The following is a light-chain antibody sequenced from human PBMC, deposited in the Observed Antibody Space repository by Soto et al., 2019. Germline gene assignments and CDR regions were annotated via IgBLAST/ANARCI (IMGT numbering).Light chain of an antibody. V-gene: IGKV3-20*01. Sequence: ESVLTQSPGTLSLSPGERATLSCRASQSVSSSYLAWYQQKPGQAPRLLIYGASSRATGIPDRFSGSGSGTDFTLTISRLEPEDFAVYYRQQYGSSPLTFGQGTKVDIK. CDR3: QQYGSSPLT. J-gene: IGKJ1*01. CDR1: QSVSSSY. CDR2: GAS.